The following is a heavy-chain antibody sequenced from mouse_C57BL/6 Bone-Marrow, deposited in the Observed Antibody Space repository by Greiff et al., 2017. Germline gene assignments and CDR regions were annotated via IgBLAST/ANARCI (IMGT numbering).Heavy chain of an antibody. V-gene: IGHV1-19*01. CDR1: GYTFTDYY. CDR3: ARVATVYYYAMDY. J-gene: IGHJ4*01. Sequence: DVKLQESGPVLVKPGASVKMSCKASGYTFTDYYMNWVKQSHGKSLEWIGVINPYNGGTSYNQKFKGKATLTVDKSSSTAYMELNSLTSEDSAVYYCARVATVYYYAMDYWGQGTSVTVSS. D-gene: IGHD1-1*01. CDR2: INPYNGGT.